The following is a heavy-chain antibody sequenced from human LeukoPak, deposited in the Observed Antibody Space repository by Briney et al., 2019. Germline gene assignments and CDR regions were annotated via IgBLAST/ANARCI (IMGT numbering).Heavy chain of an antibody. V-gene: IGHV3-48*03. CDR3: ARSEGYSSSSNWFDP. CDR1: GFTFSSYE. Sequence: GGSLRLSCAASGFTFSSYEMNWVRQAPGKGLEWVLYISSSGSTIYYADSVKGRFTISRDNAKNSLYLQMNSLRAEDTAVYYCARSEGYSSSSNWFDPWGQGTLVTVSS. CDR2: ISSSGSTI. J-gene: IGHJ5*02. D-gene: IGHD6-13*01.